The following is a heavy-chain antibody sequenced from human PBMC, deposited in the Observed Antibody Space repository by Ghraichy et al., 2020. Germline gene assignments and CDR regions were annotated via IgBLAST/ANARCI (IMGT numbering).Heavy chain of an antibody. J-gene: IGHJ3*02. D-gene: IGHD3-10*01. CDR2: IYHSGST. V-gene: IGHV4-4*02. CDR1: GGSISSSNW. Sequence: SETLYLTCAVSGGSISSSNWWSWVRQPPGKGLEWIGEIYHSGSTNYNPSLKSRVTISVDKSKNQFSLKLSSVTAADTAVYYCARWRLRMYYYALDAFDIWGQGTMVTVSS. CDR3: ARWRLRMYYYALDAFDI.